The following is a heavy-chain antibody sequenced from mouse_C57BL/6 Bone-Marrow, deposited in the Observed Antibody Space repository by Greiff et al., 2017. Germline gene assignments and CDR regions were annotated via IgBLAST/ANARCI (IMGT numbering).Heavy chain of an antibody. D-gene: IGHD4-1*01. Sequence: VQLQQSGAELVKPGASVKMSCKASGYTFTSYWITWVKQRPGQGLEWIGDISPGSGSTNYNEKFKSKATLTVDTSSSTAYMQLSSRTSDDSAVYDCARGINWAWYFYVWGTGTTVTVSS. CDR3: ARGINWAWYFYV. V-gene: IGHV1-55*01. CDR1: GYTFTSYW. J-gene: IGHJ1*03. CDR2: ISPGSGST.